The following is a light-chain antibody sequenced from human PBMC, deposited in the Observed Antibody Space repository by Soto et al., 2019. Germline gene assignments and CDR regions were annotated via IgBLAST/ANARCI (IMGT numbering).Light chain of an antibody. CDR1: TSTIGAGYD. CDR2: GNS. J-gene: IGLJ2*01. V-gene: IGLV1-40*01. CDR3: QSYDSSLSGSV. Sequence: QSVLTQPPSVSGAPGQRVTISGPGSTSTIGAGYDVHWYQQLPGTAPKLLIYGNSNRPSGVPDRFSGSKSGTSASLAITGLQAEDEADYYCQSYDSSLSGSVFGGGTKLTVL.